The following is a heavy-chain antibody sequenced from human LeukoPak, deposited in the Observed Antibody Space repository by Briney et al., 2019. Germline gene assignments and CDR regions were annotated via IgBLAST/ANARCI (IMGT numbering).Heavy chain of an antibody. CDR1: GGSISSYY. V-gene: IGHV4-59*01. J-gene: IGHJ4*02. D-gene: IGHD3-3*01. Sequence: SETLSLSCTLSGGSISSYYWSWIRQPPGKGLEWIGYIYYSGSTNYNPSLKSRVTISIDTSKNQFSLKMSSLTAADTAVYYCARATRDFWSGSFDYWGQGTLVTVSS. CDR2: IYYSGST. CDR3: ARATRDFWSGSFDY.